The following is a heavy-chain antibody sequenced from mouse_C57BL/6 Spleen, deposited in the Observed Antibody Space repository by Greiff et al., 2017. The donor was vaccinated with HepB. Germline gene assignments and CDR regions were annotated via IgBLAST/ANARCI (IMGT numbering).Heavy chain of an antibody. CDR3: AREGGQLRLRFAY. D-gene: IGHD3-2*02. J-gene: IGHJ3*01. Sequence: VQLQQPGAELVMPGASVKLSCKASGYTFTSYWMHWVKQRPGQGLEWIGEIDPSDSYNNYNQKFKGKSTLAVDKSSSTAYMQLSSLTSKDSAVYYSAREGGQLRLRFAYWGQGTLVTVSA. V-gene: IGHV1-69*01. CDR1: GYTFTSYW. CDR2: IDPSDSYN.